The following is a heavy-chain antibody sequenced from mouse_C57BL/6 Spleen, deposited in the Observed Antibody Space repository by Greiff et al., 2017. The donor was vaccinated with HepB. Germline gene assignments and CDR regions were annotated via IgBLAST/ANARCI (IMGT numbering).Heavy chain of an antibody. Sequence: VQLQQPGAELVRPGASVKLSCTASGFNIKDYYMHWVKQRPEQGLEWIGRIDPEDGDTEYAPKFQGKATMTADTSSNTAYLQLSSLTSEDTAVYYCTSYYYGSSSDYWGQGTTLTVSS. CDR2: IDPEDGDT. D-gene: IGHD1-1*01. V-gene: IGHV14-1*01. CDR1: GFNIKDYY. J-gene: IGHJ2*01. CDR3: TSYYYGSSSDY.